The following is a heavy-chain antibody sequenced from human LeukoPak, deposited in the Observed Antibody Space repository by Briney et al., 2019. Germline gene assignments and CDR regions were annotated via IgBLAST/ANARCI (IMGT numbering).Heavy chain of an antibody. V-gene: IGHV3-30-3*01. Sequence: PGGSLRLSCAASRFTFSSYAMHWVRQAPGKGLEWVAVISYDGSNKYYADSVKGRFTISRDNSKNTLYLQMNSLRAEDTAVYYCARALAAAAPFDYWGQGTLVTVSS. D-gene: IGHD6-13*01. CDR1: RFTFSSYA. J-gene: IGHJ4*02. CDR2: ISYDGSNK. CDR3: ARALAAAAPFDY.